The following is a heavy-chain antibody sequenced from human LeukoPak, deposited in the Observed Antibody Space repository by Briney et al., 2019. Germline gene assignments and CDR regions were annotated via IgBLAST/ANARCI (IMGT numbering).Heavy chain of an antibody. CDR1: GFTFSSYS. CDR2: ISSSSSYI. CDR3: ARAWEREYRSDY. V-gene: IGHV3-21*01. J-gene: IGHJ4*02. D-gene: IGHD6-6*01. Sequence: GGSLRLSCAASGFTFSSYSMNWVRQAPGKGLEWVSSISSSSSYIYYADSVKGRFTISRDNAKNSLYLQMNSLRAQDTAVYYCARAWEREYRSDYWGQGTLVTVSS.